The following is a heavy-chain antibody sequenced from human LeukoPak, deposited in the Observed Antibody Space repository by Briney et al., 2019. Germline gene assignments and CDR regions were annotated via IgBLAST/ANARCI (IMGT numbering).Heavy chain of an antibody. V-gene: IGHV3-48*03. J-gene: IGHJ5*02. Sequence: GGSLRLSCAASGFIFSNYEMNWVRQAPGVGLEWVSYISGSGNTIYYADSVKGRFTISRDNAKNSLFLQMNSLRAEDTAVYYCARAQPSGYCSSTSCHGWFDPWGQGTLVTVSS. CDR3: ARAQPSGYCSSTSCHGWFDP. CDR2: ISGSGNTI. CDR1: GFIFSNYE. D-gene: IGHD2-2*01.